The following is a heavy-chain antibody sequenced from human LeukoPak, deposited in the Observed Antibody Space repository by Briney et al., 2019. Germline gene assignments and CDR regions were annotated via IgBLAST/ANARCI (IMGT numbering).Heavy chain of an antibody. CDR1: GYTFTGYY. CDR3: ARVLRHDFWSAYYFDY. D-gene: IGHD3-3*01. V-gene: IGHV1-2*02. CDR2: INPNSGGT. J-gene: IGHJ4*02. Sequence: GASVKVSCKASGYTFTGYYMHWVRQAPGQGLEWMGWINPNSGGTNYAQKFQGRVTMTRDTSISTAYMELSRLRSDDTAVYYCARVLRHDFWSAYYFDYWGQGTLVTVSS.